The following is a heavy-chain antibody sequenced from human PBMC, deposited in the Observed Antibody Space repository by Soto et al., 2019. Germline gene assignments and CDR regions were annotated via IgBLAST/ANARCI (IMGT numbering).Heavy chain of an antibody. CDR2: ISSSSSYI. Sequence: PGGSLRLSCAASGFTFSSYSMNWVRQAPGKGLEWVSSISSSSSYIYYADSVKGRFTISRDNAKNSLYLQMNSLRAEDTAVYYCARAPRDFTIFGVDTLPDYWGQGTLVTVSS. CDR1: GFTFSSYS. V-gene: IGHV3-21*01. D-gene: IGHD3-3*01. CDR3: ARAPRDFTIFGVDTLPDY. J-gene: IGHJ4*02.